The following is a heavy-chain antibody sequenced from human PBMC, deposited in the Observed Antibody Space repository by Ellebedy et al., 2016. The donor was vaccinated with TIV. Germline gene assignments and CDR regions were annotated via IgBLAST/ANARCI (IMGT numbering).Heavy chain of an antibody. CDR1: GFTFSFYW. Sequence: GESLKISCAGSGFTFSFYWMSWVRQAPGNGPEWVANINKDGSEKFYVDSVKGRFTISRDNAKNSLYLQLNSLIAEDTAVYYCASPPGVVAFWGQGTLVTVSS. J-gene: IGHJ4*02. V-gene: IGHV3-7*03. D-gene: IGHD3-3*02. CDR3: ASPPGVVAF. CDR2: INKDGSEK.